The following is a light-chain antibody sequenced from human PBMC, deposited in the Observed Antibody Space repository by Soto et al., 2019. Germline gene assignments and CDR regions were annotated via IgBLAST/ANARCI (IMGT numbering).Light chain of an antibody. V-gene: IGKV3-15*01. CDR2: GAS. J-gene: IGKJ3*01. Sequence: EIVMTQSPATLSVSPGERATLSCRASQSVGSNLAWYQQKPGQAPRHLIYGASTRATGIPARFSGSGSGTEFTLPISSLQSEDFAVYYCQQYNNWPPRFTFGPGTKVDIK. CDR1: QSVGSN. CDR3: QQYNNWPPRFT.